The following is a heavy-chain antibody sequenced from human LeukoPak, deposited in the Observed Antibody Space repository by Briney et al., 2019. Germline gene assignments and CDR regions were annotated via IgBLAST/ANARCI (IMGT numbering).Heavy chain of an antibody. Sequence: PGGSLRLSCAASGFTFSSYGMHWVRQAPGKGLEWVAVIWYDGSNKYYADSVKGRFTISRDNSKNTLYLRMNSLRAEDTAVYYCARARPYGSGGSWPDAFDIWGQGTMVTVSS. CDR2: IWYDGSNK. CDR1: GFTFSSYG. V-gene: IGHV3-33*01. D-gene: IGHD2-15*01. J-gene: IGHJ3*02. CDR3: ARARPYGSGGSWPDAFDI.